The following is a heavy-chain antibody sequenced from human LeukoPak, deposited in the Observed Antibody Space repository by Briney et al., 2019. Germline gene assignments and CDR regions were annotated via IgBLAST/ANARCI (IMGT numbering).Heavy chain of an antibody. D-gene: IGHD6-13*01. V-gene: IGHV1-2*02. CDR1: GYTFTGYY. CDR3: ARALYSSSWYGSRRGGYYYYMDV. CDR2: INPNSGGT. J-gene: IGHJ6*03. Sequence: ASVKVSCKASGYTFTGYYMHWVRQAPGQGLEWMGWINPNSGGTNYAQKFQGRVTMTRDTSISTAYMELSRLRSDDTAVYYCARALYSSSWYGSRRGGYYYYMDVWGKGTTVTIS.